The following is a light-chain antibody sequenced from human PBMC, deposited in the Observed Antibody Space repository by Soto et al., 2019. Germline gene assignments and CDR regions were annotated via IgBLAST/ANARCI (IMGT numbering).Light chain of an antibody. CDR1: SSXVGGYNY. CDR2: DVS. J-gene: IGLJ3*02. CDR3: CSYAGSYTLV. Sequence: QSALTQPRSVSGSPGQSVTISCTGTSSXVGGYNYVSWYQQHPGKAPKLMIYDVSKRPSGVPDRFSGSKSGNTASLTISGLQAEDEADYYCCSYAGSYTLVFGGGTKLTVL. V-gene: IGLV2-11*01.